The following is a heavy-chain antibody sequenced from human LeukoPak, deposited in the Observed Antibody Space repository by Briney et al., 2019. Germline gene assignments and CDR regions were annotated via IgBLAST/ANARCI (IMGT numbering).Heavy chain of an antibody. V-gene: IGHV1-18*01. CDR2: ISAYNGNT. CDR3: ARDQYDFWSGSTTPDYMDV. J-gene: IGHJ6*03. Sequence: GASVKVSCKASGYTFTSYGISWVRQAPGQGLEWMGWISAYNGNTNYAQKPQGRVTMTTDKSTSTAYMELRSLRSDDTAVYYCARDQYDFWSGSTTPDYMDVWGKGTTVTVSS. D-gene: IGHD3-3*01. CDR1: GYTFTSYG.